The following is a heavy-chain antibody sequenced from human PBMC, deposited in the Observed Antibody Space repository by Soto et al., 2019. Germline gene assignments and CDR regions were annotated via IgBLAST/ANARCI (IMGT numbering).Heavy chain of an antibody. D-gene: IGHD2-2*01. CDR1: GYTFTSYG. CDR3: AREGLYCISTSCRVPAFDY. V-gene: IGHV1-46*01. Sequence: ASVKVSCKTSGYTFTSYGISWVRQAPGQGLEWMGIINPSGGSTSYAQKFQGRVTMTRDTSTSTVYMELSSLRSEDTAVYYCAREGLYCISTSCRVPAFDYWGQGTLVTVSS. CDR2: INPSGGST. J-gene: IGHJ4*02.